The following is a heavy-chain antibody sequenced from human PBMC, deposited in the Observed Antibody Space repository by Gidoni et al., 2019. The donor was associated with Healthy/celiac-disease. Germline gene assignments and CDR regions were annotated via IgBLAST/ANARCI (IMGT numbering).Heavy chain of an antibody. Sequence: QVQLVQSGAEVKKPGSSVKVSCTSSGYTFTSYGISWVRQAPGQGLEWMGWISAYNGNTNYAQKLQGRVTMTTDTSKSTAYMELRSLRSDDTAVYYCARGPDGGYYYYGMDVWGQGTTVTVSS. V-gene: IGHV1-18*01. CDR2: ISAYNGNT. CDR3: ARGPDGGYYYYGMDV. J-gene: IGHJ6*02. D-gene: IGHD4-17*01. CDR1: GYTFTSYG.